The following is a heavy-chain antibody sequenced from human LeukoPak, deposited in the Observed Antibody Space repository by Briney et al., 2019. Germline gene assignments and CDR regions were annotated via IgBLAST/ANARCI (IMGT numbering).Heavy chain of an antibody. Sequence: GASVNVSCKASGYTFTGYYIHWVRQAPGQGREWMGWINPNSGGTNYAQKFQGRVTMTRDTSIRPAYMALRRLHCGDRAVYYCAREDYYDSSGYYKNKEYFQHWGQGTLVTVSS. CDR1: GYTFTGYY. D-gene: IGHD3-22*01. CDR2: INPNSGGT. V-gene: IGHV1-2*02. J-gene: IGHJ1*01. CDR3: AREDYYDSSGYYKNKEYFQH.